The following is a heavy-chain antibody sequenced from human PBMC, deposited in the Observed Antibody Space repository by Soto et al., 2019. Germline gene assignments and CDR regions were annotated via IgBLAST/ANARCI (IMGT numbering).Heavy chain of an antibody. J-gene: IGHJ4*02. CDR3: ERDALRVGFDY. CDR2: IYYSGST. Sequence: PSETLSLTCTVSGGSISSYYWSCIRQPPGKGLEWIGYIYYSGSTNYNPSLKSRVTISVDTSKNQFSLKLSSVTAADTAVYYCERDALRVGFDYWGQGTLVTVSS. D-gene: IGHD2-15*01. CDR1: GGSISSYY. V-gene: IGHV4-59*01.